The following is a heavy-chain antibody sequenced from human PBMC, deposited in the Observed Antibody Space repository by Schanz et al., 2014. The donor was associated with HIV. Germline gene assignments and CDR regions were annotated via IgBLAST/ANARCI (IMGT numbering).Heavy chain of an antibody. CDR2: ISGSDGDT. CDR1: GFTFSSYA. V-gene: IGHV3-23*01. J-gene: IGHJ4*02. Sequence: EVQLLESGGGLVQPGGSLRLSCAASGFTFSSYAMTWVRQAPGKGLDWVSTISGSDGDTYYAESVKGRVTISRDNSKNTLYLQMNNLKTEDTAVYYCAKAGLFFGQLWLGCFDYWGQGAQVTVSS. CDR3: AKAGLFFGQLWLGCFDY. D-gene: IGHD5-18*01.